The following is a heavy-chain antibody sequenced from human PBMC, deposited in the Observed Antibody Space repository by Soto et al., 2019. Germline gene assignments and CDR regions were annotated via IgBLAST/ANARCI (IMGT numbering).Heavy chain of an antibody. CDR1: GYTLTGYY. CDR3: ARAEHYGSGSYIYYYGMDV. J-gene: IGHJ6*02. V-gene: IGHV1-2*02. CDR2: INPNSGGT. Sequence: ASVKVSCKGSGYTLTGYYMNWVRQAPGQGLEWMGWINPNSGGTNYAQKFQGRVTMTRDTSISTAYMELSRLRSDDTAVYYCARAEHYGSGSYIYYYGMDVWGQGTTVTVSS. D-gene: IGHD3-10*01.